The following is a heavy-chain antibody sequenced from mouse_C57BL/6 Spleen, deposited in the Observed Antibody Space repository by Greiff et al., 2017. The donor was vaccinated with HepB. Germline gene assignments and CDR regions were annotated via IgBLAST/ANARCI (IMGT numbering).Heavy chain of an antibody. D-gene: IGHD1-1*01. CDR2: IDPSDSYT. J-gene: IGHJ3*01. V-gene: IGHV1-69*01. CDR3: ARRGGTTVGAY. CDR1: GYTFTSYW. Sequence: VQLQQSGAELVMPGASVKLSCKASGYTFTSYWMHWVKQRPGQGLEWIGEIDPSDSYTNYNQKFKGKSTLTVDKSSSTAYMELRSLTSEDSAVYFCARRGGTTVGAYWGQGTLVTVSA.